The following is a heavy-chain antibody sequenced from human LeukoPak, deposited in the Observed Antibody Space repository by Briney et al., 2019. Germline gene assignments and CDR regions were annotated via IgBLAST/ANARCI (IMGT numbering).Heavy chain of an antibody. V-gene: IGHV1-3*01. CDR1: GYTFTSYA. D-gene: IGHD3-22*01. CDR3: ARPYYYDSSGYSLRFDY. Sequence: GASVKVSCKASGYTFTSYAMHWVRQAPGQRLEWMGWINAGNGNTKYSQKFQGRVTITRDTSASTAYMELSSLRSEDTAVYYRARPYYYDSSGYSLRFDYWGQGTLVTVSS. J-gene: IGHJ4*02. CDR2: INAGNGNT.